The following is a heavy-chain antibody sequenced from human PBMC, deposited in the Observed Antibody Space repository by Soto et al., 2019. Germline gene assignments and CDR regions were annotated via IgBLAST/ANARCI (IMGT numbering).Heavy chain of an antibody. V-gene: IGHV1-69*01. Sequence: QVLLAQSGAEVRNPGSSMNISCKASGGSFSDSAFSWVRQAPGQGLEWMGGIIPMFAATKYAQRFQGRVTITADASTRTVYLALSSLTSADSAVYYCARAAIHGSSWYFWFDPWGQGTLVTVSS. D-gene: IGHD6-13*01. CDR3: ARAAIHGSSWYFWFDP. J-gene: IGHJ5*02. CDR1: GGSFSDSA. CDR2: IIPMFAAT.